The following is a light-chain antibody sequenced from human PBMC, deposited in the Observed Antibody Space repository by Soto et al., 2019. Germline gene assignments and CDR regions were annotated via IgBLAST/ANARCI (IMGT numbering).Light chain of an antibody. CDR1: QSVSSRY. CDR3: QQYDNWPPWT. V-gene: IGKV3-15*01. CDR2: GAS. Sequence: EIVLTQCPGTLSLSPGGRATLSCRAIQSVSSRYLAWYQQKPGQAPRLLIYGASTRATGVPDRFSGSRSGTEFTLTISGLQSEDFVVYFCQQYDNWPPWTFGQGTKVDIK. J-gene: IGKJ1*01.